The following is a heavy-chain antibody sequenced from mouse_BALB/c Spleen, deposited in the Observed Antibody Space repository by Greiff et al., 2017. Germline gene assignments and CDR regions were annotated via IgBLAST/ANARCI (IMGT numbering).Heavy chain of an antibody. CDR1: GYTFTDYA. V-gene: IGHV1S137*01. CDR2: ISTYYGDA. J-gene: IGHJ1*01. D-gene: IGHD1-1*01. CDR3: ARYYGSTPYFDV. Sequence: VKLMESGAELVRPGVSVKISCKGSGYTFTDYAMHWVKQSHAKSLEWIGVISTYYGDASYNQKFKGKATMTVDKSSSTAYMELARLTSEDSAIYYCARYYGSTPYFDVWGAGTTVTVSS.